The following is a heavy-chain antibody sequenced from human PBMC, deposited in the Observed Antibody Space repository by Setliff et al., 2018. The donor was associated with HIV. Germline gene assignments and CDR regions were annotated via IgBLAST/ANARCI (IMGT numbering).Heavy chain of an antibody. J-gene: IGHJ4*02. D-gene: IGHD1-1*01. Sequence: PGGSLRLSCAASGFTFSSYAMSWVRQAPGKGLEWVSAISGSGGSTYYADSVKGRFTISRDNAKNTLYLQVNGLRPDDTGVYYCASARIPTGGTSTSFDYWGQGTQVTVSS. CDR1: GFTFSSYA. CDR3: ASARIPTGGTSTSFDY. V-gene: IGHV3-23*01. CDR2: ISGSGGST.